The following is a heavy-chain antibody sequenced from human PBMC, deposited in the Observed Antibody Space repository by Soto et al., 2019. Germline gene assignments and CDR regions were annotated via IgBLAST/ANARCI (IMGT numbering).Heavy chain of an antibody. V-gene: IGHV3-53*04. CDR1: GFTVSSNY. CDR3: ARVLGPHRVLDY. CDR2: IYSGGST. J-gene: IGHJ4*02. D-gene: IGHD1-26*01. Sequence: GESLKISCAASGFTVSSNYMSWVRQAPGKGLEWVSVIYSGGSTYYADSVKGRFTISRHNSKNTLYLQMNSLRAEDTAMYYCARVLGPHRVLDYWGQGTLVTVSS.